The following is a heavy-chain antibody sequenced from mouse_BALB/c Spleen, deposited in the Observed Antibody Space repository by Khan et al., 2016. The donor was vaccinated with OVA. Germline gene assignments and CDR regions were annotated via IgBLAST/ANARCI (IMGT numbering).Heavy chain of an antibody. CDR3: AEHLTGSFAY. J-gene: IGHJ3*01. D-gene: IGHD4-1*01. Sequence: EVELVESGGDLVKPGGSLKLSCAASAFTFSSYSMSWVRQTPDKRLEWVASFSSGGDYTYYPGSVKGRFTISRANAKNILYLQMSDLKSEDTAMYYCAEHLTGSFAYWGQGTIVTVSA. CDR2: FSSGGDYT. CDR1: AFTFSSYS. V-gene: IGHV5-6*01.